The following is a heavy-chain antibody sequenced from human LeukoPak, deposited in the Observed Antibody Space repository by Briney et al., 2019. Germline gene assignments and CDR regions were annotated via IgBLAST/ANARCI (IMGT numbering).Heavy chain of an antibody. Sequence: SETLSLTCTVSGYSISSGYYWGWIRQPPGKGLEWIGSIYHSGSTYYNPSLKSRVTISVDTSKNQFSLKLSSVTAADTAVYYCAGTMIVVVITAFDYWGQGTLVTVSS. CDR3: AGTMIVVVITAFDY. J-gene: IGHJ4*02. D-gene: IGHD3-22*01. CDR1: GYSISSGYY. CDR2: IYHSGST. V-gene: IGHV4-38-2*02.